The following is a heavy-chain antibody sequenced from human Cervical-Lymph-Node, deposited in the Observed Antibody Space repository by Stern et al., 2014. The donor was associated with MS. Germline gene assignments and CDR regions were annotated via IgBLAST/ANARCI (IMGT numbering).Heavy chain of an antibody. V-gene: IGHV3-7*01. D-gene: IGHD2-15*01. J-gene: IGHJ5*02. CDR3: ARGSDT. Sequence: VQLVESGGGLVQPGGSLRLSCAASGFTFISYWMNWVRQAPGKGLEWVANIKEDGSETYYVDSVKGRFTISRDNAKNSLYLQMNSLRAEDTAVYYCARGSDTWGQGTLVTVSS. CDR1: GFTFISYW. CDR2: IKEDGSET.